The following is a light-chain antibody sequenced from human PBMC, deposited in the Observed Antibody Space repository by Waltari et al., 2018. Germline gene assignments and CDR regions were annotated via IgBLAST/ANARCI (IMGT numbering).Light chain of an antibody. V-gene: IGKV1-9*01. Sequence: IQLTPSPSSLSASVGDSVPITCRASQGISNYLAWYQQKPGTAPKLLIYAATTLQSGVPSRFSGSGSGTDFTLTISSLQPEDFASYYCQQLNSYQWTFGQGTKVEIK. CDR3: QQLNSYQWT. J-gene: IGKJ1*01. CDR1: QGISNY. CDR2: AAT.